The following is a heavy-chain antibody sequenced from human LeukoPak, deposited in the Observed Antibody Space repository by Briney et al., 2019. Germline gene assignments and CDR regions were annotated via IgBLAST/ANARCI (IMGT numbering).Heavy chain of an antibody. Sequence: PGESLKISCQGSGYSLANYWLGWVRQMPGKGLEWMGIIYPGDSDTRYSPSFQGQVTISADKSISTAYLQWSSLKASDTAMYYCARIRGYQLSPADYWGQGTLVTVSS. CDR1: GYSLANYW. D-gene: IGHD2-2*01. V-gene: IGHV5-51*01. J-gene: IGHJ4*02. CDR2: IYPGDSDT. CDR3: ARIRGYQLSPADY.